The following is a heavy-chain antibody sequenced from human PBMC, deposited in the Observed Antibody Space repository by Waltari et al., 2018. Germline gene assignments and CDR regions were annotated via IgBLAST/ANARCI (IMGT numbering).Heavy chain of an antibody. CDR2: ISSNGGSK. J-gene: IGHJ6*03. CDR1: GFTFSSYA. V-gene: IGHV3-64*01. Sequence: EVQLVESGGGLVQPGGSLRLSCAASGFTFSSYAMHWVRQAPGKGLEYVSAISSNGGSKYDANSVKGRFTISRDKSKNTLYLQMGSLRAEDMAVYYCARVAGEWFGYYYYMDVWGKGTTVTVSS. CDR3: ARVAGEWFGYYYYMDV. D-gene: IGHD3-10*01.